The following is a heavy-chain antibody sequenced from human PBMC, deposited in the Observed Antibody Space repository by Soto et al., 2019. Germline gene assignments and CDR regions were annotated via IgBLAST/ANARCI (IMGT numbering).Heavy chain of an antibody. D-gene: IGHD3-16*02. CDR1: GGSISSSNW. Sequence: SETLSLTCAVSGGSISSSNWWSWVRQPPGKGLEWIGEIYHSGSTNYNPSLKSRVTISVDKSKNQFSLKLSSVTAADTAVYYCAREEDYGWGSYRVYYFDYWGQGTLVTVSS. CDR3: AREEDYGWGSYRVYYFDY. J-gene: IGHJ4*02. V-gene: IGHV4-4*02. CDR2: IYHSGST.